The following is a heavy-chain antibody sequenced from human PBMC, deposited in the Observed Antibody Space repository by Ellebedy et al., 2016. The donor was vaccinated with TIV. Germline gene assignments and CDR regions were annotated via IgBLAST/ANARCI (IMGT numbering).Heavy chain of an antibody. CDR1: GFTLRDYA. Sequence: GGSLRLXCAASGFTLRDYAMSWVRQAPGKGLEWVAVISYDGSNKFYADSVEGRFTISRDNSKSTLYLQMNSLRAEDAAVYYCAKDWSYGDYATAHFDYWGQGTLVTVSS. V-gene: IGHV3-30*18. CDR3: AKDWSYGDYATAHFDY. D-gene: IGHD4-17*01. J-gene: IGHJ4*02. CDR2: ISYDGSNK.